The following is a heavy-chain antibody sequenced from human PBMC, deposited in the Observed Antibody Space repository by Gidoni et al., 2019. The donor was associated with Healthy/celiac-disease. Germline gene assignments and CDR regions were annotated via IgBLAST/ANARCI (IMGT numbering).Heavy chain of an antibody. V-gene: IGHV4-59*01. CDR2: IYYSGST. Sequence: QVQLQESGPGLVKPSETLSLTCTVSGGSISSYYWSWIRQPPGKGMEWIGYIYYSGSTNYNPSLKSRVTISVDTSKNQFSLKLSSVTAADTAVYYCARATGYYTGYDYWGQGTLVTVSS. D-gene: IGHD3-3*01. CDR1: GGSISSYY. CDR3: ARATGYYTGYDY. J-gene: IGHJ4*02.